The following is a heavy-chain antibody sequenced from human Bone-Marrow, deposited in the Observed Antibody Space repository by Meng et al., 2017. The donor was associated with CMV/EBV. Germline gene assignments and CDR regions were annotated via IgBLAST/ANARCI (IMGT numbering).Heavy chain of an antibody. Sequence: ASVKVSCKASGYTFTSYYMHWVRQAPGQGLEWMGIINPSGGSTSYAQKFQGRVTITADKSTSTAYMELSSLRSEDTAVYYCARDPDIVGATHHYYGMDVWGQGTTVTVSS. CDR3: ARDPDIVGATHHYYGMDV. V-gene: IGHV1-46*01. CDR1: GYTFTSYY. J-gene: IGHJ6*02. CDR2: INPSGGST. D-gene: IGHD1-26*01.